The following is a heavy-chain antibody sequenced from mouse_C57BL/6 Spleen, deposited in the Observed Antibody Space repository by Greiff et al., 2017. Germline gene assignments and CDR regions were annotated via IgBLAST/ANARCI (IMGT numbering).Heavy chain of an antibody. D-gene: IGHD2-1*01. CDR3: ASYGNYVNYAMDY. CDR1: GYTFTSYG. V-gene: IGHV1-81*01. CDR2: IYPRSGNT. Sequence: QVQLKESGAELARPGASVKLSCKASGYTFTSYGISWVKQRTGQGLEWIGEIYPRSGNTYYNEKFKGKATLTADKSSSTAYMELRSLTSEDSAVYFCASYGNYVNYAMDYWGQGTSVTVSS. J-gene: IGHJ4*01.